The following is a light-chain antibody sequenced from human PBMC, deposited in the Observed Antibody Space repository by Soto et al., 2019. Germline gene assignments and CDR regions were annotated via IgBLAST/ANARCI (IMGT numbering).Light chain of an antibody. Sequence: QSALTQPRSVSGSLGQSVTISCTGSRGNVPTYNYISWYQQHPDKAPKLIIYDVTERPSGVPDRFSASKSGNTASLTISGLRAEDEADYYCCSYAGSYTFVFGAETKLTVL. CDR2: DVT. V-gene: IGLV2-11*01. CDR3: CSYAGSYTFV. J-gene: IGLJ1*01. CDR1: RGNVPTYNY.